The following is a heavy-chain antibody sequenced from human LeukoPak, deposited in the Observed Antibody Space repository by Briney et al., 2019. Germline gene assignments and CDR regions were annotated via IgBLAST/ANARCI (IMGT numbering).Heavy chain of an antibody. CDR3: ARVKLLDLYYYGMDV. CDR2: IIPILGIA. CDR1: GGTFSSYA. J-gene: IGHJ6*02. V-gene: IGHV1-69*04. D-gene: IGHD1-1*01. Sequence: SVKVSCKASGGTFSSYAISWVRQAPGQGLEWMGRIIPILGIANYAQKFQGRVTITADKSTSTAYMELSSLRSEDTAVYYCARVKLLDLYYYGMDVWGQGTTVTVSS.